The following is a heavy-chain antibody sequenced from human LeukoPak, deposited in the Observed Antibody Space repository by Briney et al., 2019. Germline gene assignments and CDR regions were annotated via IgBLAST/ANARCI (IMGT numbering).Heavy chain of an antibody. CDR1: GFTFTAAW. D-gene: IGHD3-16*01. CDR3: TLDDVGLAPDY. J-gene: IGHJ4*02. CDR2: IESKSDGGTT. Sequence: PGGFLRLSCAASGFTFTAAWMSWVRQAPGKGLEWVGRIESKSDGGTTYYAAPVKGRFTISRDDLKNTLYLQMNSLKTEDTAVYFCTLDDVGLAPDYWGQGTLVTVSS. V-gene: IGHV3-15*04.